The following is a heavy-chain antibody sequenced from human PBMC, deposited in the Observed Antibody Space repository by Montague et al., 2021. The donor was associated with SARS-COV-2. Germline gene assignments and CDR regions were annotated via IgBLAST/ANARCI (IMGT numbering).Heavy chain of an antibody. D-gene: IGHD3-10*01. Sequence: SLRLSCAASGFTFSSYSMNWVRQAPGKGLEWVSSISSSSSYIYSADSVKGRFTISRDNAKNSLYLQMNSLRAEDTAVYYCARDCYGSGACYYYYMDVWGKGTTVTVSS. CDR2: ISSSSSYI. J-gene: IGHJ6*03. CDR1: GFTFSSYS. CDR3: ARDCYGSGACYYYYMDV. V-gene: IGHV3-21*01.